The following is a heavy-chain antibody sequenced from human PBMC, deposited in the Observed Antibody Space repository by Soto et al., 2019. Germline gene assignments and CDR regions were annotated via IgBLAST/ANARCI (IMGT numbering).Heavy chain of an antibody. CDR1: GYSFTSYW. V-gene: IGHV5-51*01. J-gene: IGHJ5*02. CDR3: ARLGYYDILTGYFDP. CDR2: IYPGDSDT. D-gene: IGHD3-9*01. Sequence: GESLKISCKGSGYSFTSYWTGWVRQMPGKGLEWMGIIYPGDSDTRYSPSFQGQVTISADKSISTAYLQWSSLKASDTAMYYCARLGYYDILTGYFDPWGQGTLVTAPQ.